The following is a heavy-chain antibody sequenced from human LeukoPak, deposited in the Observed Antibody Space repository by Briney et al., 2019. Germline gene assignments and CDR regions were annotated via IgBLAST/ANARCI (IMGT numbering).Heavy chain of an antibody. CDR2: ISYDGSNK. J-gene: IGHJ4*02. D-gene: IGHD6-13*01. V-gene: IGHV3-30*18. Sequence: GGSLRLSCAASGFTFSSYGMHWVRQAPGKGLEWVAVISYDGSNKYYADSVKGRFTISRDNSKNTLYLQMNSLRAEDTAVYYCAKSGAAAGTSPFDYWGQGTLVTVSS. CDR3: AKSGAAAGTSPFDY. CDR1: GFTFSSYG.